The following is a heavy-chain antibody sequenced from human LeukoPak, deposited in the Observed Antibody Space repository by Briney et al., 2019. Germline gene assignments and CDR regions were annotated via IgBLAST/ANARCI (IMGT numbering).Heavy chain of an antibody. V-gene: IGHV3-21*01. J-gene: IGHJ3*02. Sequence: GGSLRLSCAASGFTFSSYSMNWVRQAQGKGLEWVSSISSSSSYIYYADSVKGRFTISRDNGKNSLYLQMNSLRAEDTSVYYCASEAYYDFWSGYHELGAFDIWGQGTMVTVSS. CDR1: GFTFSSYS. CDR3: ASEAYYDFWSGYHELGAFDI. CDR2: ISSSSSYI. D-gene: IGHD3-3*01.